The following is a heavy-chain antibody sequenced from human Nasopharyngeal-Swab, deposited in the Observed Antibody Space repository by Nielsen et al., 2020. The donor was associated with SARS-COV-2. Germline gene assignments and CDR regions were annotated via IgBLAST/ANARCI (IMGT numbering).Heavy chain of an antibody. CDR2: VSGDVAHTT. Sequence: GESLKISYAASGFTFSAHAMIWVRQAAGKGLEWVSAVSGDVAHTTYYADSVKGRFTISRDNSKNTLYLQMNGLRAKDAAIYYCARDGRIGYGVYLDYWGQGTPVTVSS. V-gene: IGHV3-23*01. CDR3: ARDGRIGYGVYLDY. J-gene: IGHJ4*02. D-gene: IGHD5-12*01. CDR1: GFTFSAHA.